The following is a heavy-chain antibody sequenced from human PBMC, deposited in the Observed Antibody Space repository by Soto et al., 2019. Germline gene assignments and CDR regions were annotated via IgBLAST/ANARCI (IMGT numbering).Heavy chain of an antibody. CDR3: ARANYDFWSGYFYYFDY. V-gene: IGHV4-4*01. Sequence: QVQLQESGPGLVKPSGTLSLTCAVSGGSISSSNWWSWVRQPPGKGLEWIGEIYHSGSTNYNPSLKSRVTISVDKSKNQFSLKLSSVTAADTAVYCCARANYDFWSGYFYYFDYWGQGTLVTVSS. CDR2: IYHSGST. CDR1: GGSISSSNW. D-gene: IGHD3-3*01. J-gene: IGHJ4*02.